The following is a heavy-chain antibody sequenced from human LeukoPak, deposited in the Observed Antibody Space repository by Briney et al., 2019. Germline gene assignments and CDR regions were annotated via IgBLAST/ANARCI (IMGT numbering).Heavy chain of an antibody. CDR1: GFTFDDYG. CDR2: INWNGGST. Sequence: GGSLRLSCAASGFTFDDYGMSWVRQAPGKGLEWVSGINWNGGSTGYADSVKGRFTISRDNAKNSLYLQMNSLRAEDAAVYFCAKAPVTSCRGAYCYPFDSWGQGTLVTVSS. V-gene: IGHV3-20*04. J-gene: IGHJ4*02. D-gene: IGHD2-21*01. CDR3: AKAPVTSCRGAYCYPFDS.